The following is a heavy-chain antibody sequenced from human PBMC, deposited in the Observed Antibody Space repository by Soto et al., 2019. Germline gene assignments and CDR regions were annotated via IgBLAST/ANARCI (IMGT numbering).Heavy chain of an antibody. Sequence: PGGSLRLSCAASGFTFSSYAMSWVRQAPGKGLEWVSAISGSGGSTYYADSVKGRFTISRDNSKNTLYLQMNSLRAEDTAVYYCAKDRYYDSSGYYYVPPSDYWGQGTLVTVSS. J-gene: IGHJ4*02. CDR2: ISGSGGST. D-gene: IGHD3-22*01. V-gene: IGHV3-23*01. CDR3: AKDRYYDSSGYYYVPPSDY. CDR1: GFTFSSYA.